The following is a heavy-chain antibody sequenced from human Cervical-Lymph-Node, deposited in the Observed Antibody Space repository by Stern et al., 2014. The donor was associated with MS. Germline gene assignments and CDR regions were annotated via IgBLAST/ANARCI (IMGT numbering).Heavy chain of an antibody. CDR1: GYTFSNYY. Sequence: VQLVQSGAEVKKPGASVKVSCKASGYTFSNYYMHWVRQAPGQGLEWMGIINPNGGNTSHAQKFQGRVTMTRDTSTSTVYMELSSLRSEDTAVYYCARDSSSSAAADYWGQGTLVTVSS. J-gene: IGHJ4*02. D-gene: IGHD6-6*01. CDR3: ARDSSSSAAADY. CDR2: INPNGGNT. V-gene: IGHV1-46*01.